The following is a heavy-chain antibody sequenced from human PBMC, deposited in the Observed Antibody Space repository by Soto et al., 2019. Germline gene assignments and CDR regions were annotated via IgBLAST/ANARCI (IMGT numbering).Heavy chain of an antibody. CDR3: AGERRGVQRYHYIWGSYRPTYFDY. Sequence: PSETLSLTCAVYGGSFSGYYWSWIRQPPGKGLEWIGEINHSGSTNYNPSLKSRVTISVDTSKNQFSLKLSSVTAADTAVYYCAGERRGVQRYHYIWGSYRPTYFDYWGQGTLVTVSS. D-gene: IGHD3-16*02. CDR2: INHSGST. J-gene: IGHJ4*02. V-gene: IGHV4-34*01. CDR1: GGSFSGYY.